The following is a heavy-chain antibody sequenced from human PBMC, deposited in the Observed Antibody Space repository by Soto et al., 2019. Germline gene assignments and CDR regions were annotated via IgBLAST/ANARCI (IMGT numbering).Heavy chain of an antibody. CDR1: GFTLSTYR. Sequence: GGSLRLSGAASGFTLSTYRITWVRQAPWKGLEWVSSISSSSYYIHYADSVKGRFTISRDSAKNSVYLQLNSLRAEDTAVYYCAREKEDEGSSSLRVYYGMDAWGQGTTVTFCS. D-gene: IGHD6-6*01. V-gene: IGHV3-21*01. CDR3: AREKEDEGSSSLRVYYGMDA. CDR2: ISSSSYYI. J-gene: IGHJ6*02.